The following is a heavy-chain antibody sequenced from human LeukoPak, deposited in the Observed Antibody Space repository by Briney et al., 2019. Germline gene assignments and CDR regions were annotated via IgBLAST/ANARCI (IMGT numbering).Heavy chain of an antibody. CDR2: IYPSDSNT. V-gene: IGHV5-51*01. J-gene: IGHJ3*02. CDR1: GYTFTCHW. Sequence: GESLKISCKGSGYTFTCHWIGWVRQMPGKGLEWMGIIYPSDSNTRYSPSLQGQVTISVDKSISTAYLQWGSLKASDTAMYYCGTHYYGTTGYFAFDIWGQGTMVTVSS. CDR3: GTHYYGTTGYFAFDI. D-gene: IGHD3-22*01.